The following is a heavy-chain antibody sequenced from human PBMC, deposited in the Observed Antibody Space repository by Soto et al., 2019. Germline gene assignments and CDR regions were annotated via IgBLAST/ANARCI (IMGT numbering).Heavy chain of an antibody. V-gene: IGHV1-46*01. CDR3: ARXMNDIVVVVSATWIFDY. CDR1: GYTFTSYY. CDR2: INPSGGST. D-gene: IGHD2-15*01. J-gene: IGHJ4*02. Sequence: ASVKVSCKASGYTFTSYYMHWVRQAPGQGLEWMGIINPSGGSTSYAQKFQGRVTMTRDTSTSTVYMELSSLRSEDTAVYYCARXMNDIVVVVSATWIFDYWGQGTLVTVSS.